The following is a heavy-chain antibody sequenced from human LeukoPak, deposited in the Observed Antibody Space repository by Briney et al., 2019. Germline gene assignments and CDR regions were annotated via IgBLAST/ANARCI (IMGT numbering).Heavy chain of an antibody. D-gene: IGHD3-22*01. Sequence: SQTLSLTCTVSGGSISSGGYYWSWIRQHPGKGLEWIGYIYYSGSTYYNPSLKRRVTISVDTSKNQFSLKLSSVTAADTAVYYCARSATYYYDSSGSQDIWGQGTMVTVSS. J-gene: IGHJ3*02. CDR2: IYYSGST. CDR1: GGSISSGGYY. CDR3: ARSATYYYDSSGSQDI. V-gene: IGHV4-31*03.